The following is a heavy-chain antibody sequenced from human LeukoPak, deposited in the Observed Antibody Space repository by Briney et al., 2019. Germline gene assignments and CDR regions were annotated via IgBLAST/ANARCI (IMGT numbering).Heavy chain of an antibody. CDR3: ARATPGGLHGYSFDY. D-gene: IGHD5-24*01. V-gene: IGHV1-8*02. CDR2: MNPNSGNT. Sequence: ASVKVSCKASGYTFKNYDINWVRQATGQGLEWMGWMNPNSGNTGFAQKFQDRVSMTRDTSINTAYMELTSLRTGDTAVYYCARATPGGLHGYSFDYWGQGTVVTVYS. J-gene: IGHJ4*02. CDR1: GYTFKNYD.